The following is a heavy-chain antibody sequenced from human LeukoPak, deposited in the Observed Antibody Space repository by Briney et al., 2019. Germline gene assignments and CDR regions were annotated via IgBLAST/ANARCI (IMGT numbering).Heavy chain of an antibody. CDR2: INHSGST. CDR3: ARSPRWDY. V-gene: IGHV4-34*01. Sequence: PSETLSLTCAVYGGSFSGYYWSCIRQPPGKGLEWIGEINHSGSTTYNPSLKSRVTISVDTSKNQFSLKLSSVTAADTAVYYCARSPRWDYWGQGTLVTVSS. J-gene: IGHJ4*02. CDR1: GGSFSGYY. D-gene: IGHD4-23*01.